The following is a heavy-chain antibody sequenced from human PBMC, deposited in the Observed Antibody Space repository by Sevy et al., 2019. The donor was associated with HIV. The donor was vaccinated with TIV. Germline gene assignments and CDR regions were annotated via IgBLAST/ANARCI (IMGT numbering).Heavy chain of an antibody. Sequence: ASVKVSCKADGYIFGIYDISWVRQAPGQGLEWMGWITPYSGDTNYAQKLQGRVTMTTDTSTRTSYMELSSLTSDDAGVYYCAKGRAPDTGRYSFDFWAQGTLVTVSS. V-gene: IGHV1-18*01. J-gene: IGHJ4*02. CDR3: AKGRAPDTGRYSFDF. CDR1: GYIFGIYD. CDR2: ITPYSGDT. D-gene: IGHD1-26*01.